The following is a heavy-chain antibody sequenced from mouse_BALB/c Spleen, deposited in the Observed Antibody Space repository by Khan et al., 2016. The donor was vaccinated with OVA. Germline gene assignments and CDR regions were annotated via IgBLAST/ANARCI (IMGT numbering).Heavy chain of an antibody. CDR3: TRLAYYDDSEGFAY. CDR1: GFTFSTYG. CDR2: VITGGGYT. J-gene: IGHJ3*01. V-gene: IGHV5-6*01. Sequence: EVELVESGGDLVKPGGSLKLSCAASGFTFSTYGMSWVRQTPDKRLEWVATVITGGGYTYYPASVKGRFTISRDNAKNTLYLQMSGLKSEDTAMFYCTRLAYYDDSEGFAYWGQGTLVTVSA. D-gene: IGHD1-1*01.